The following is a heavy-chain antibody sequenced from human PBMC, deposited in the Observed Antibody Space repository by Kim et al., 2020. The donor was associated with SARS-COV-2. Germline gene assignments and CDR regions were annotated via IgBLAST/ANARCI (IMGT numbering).Heavy chain of an antibody. CDR1: GFTFSDYY. Sequence: GGSLRLSCAASGFTFSDYYMSWIRQAPGKGLEWVSYISSSGSTIYYADSVKGRFTISRDNAKNSLYLQMNSLRAEDTAVYYCARAVSAVVPAAIRKNTYYYYYYMDVWGKGTTVTVSS. V-gene: IGHV3-11*01. D-gene: IGHD2-2*01. CDR3: ARAVSAVVPAAIRKNTYYYYYYMDV. CDR2: ISSSGSTI. J-gene: IGHJ6*03.